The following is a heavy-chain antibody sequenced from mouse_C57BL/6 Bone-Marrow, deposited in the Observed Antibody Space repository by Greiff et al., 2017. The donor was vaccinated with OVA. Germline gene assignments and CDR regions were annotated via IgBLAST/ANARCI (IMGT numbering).Heavy chain of an antibody. CDR1: GYTFTSYW. Sequence: QVQLQQPGAELVKPGASVKLSCKASGYTFTSYWMHWVKQRPGQGLEWIGMIHPNSGSTNYNEKFKSKATLTVDKSSSTAYMQLSSLTSEDSAVYYCALGPYYGSSSYFDYWGQGTTLTVSS. D-gene: IGHD1-1*01. J-gene: IGHJ2*01. CDR3: ALGPYYGSSSYFDY. V-gene: IGHV1-64*01. CDR2: IHPNSGST.